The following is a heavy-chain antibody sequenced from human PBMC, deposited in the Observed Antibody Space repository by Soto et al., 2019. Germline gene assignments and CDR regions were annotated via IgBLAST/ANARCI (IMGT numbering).Heavy chain of an antibody. CDR3: ASGLQPSSTSCPNWFDP. Sequence: PSETLSLTCAVYGGSFSGYYWSWIRQPPGKGLEWIGEINHSGSTNYNPSLKSRVTISVDTSKNQFSLKLSSVTAADTAVYYCASGLQPSSTSCPNWFDPWGQGTLVTVSS. J-gene: IGHJ5*02. CDR1: GGSFSGYY. D-gene: IGHD2-2*01. CDR2: INHSGST. V-gene: IGHV4-34*01.